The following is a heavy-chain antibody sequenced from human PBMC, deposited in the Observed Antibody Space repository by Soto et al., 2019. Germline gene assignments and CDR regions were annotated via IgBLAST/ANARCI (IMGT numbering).Heavy chain of an antibody. CDR2: ISWSSSYI. J-gene: IGHJ4*02. CDR1: AFSFRTYN. V-gene: IGHV3-21*04. D-gene: IGHD2-21*02. Sequence: LRLSCAASAFSFRTYNMNWVRQAPGKGLEWVASISWSSSYIYYADSVKGRFTVSRDNTKNLLFLQMNSLRVEDTAIYYCATLVTTTLPDYWGQGTQVTVS. CDR3: ATLVTTTLPDY.